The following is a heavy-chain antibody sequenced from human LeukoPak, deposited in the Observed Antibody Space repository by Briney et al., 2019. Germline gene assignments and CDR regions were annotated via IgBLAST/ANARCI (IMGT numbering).Heavy chain of an antibody. CDR3: AXASMVQGXTXDY. V-gene: IGHV3-23*01. CDR2: ISGSGGST. CDR1: GFTFSSYA. J-gene: IGHJ4*02. Sequence: GGSLRLSCAASGFTFSSYAMSWVRQAPGKGLEWVSAISGSGGSTYYADSVKGRFTISRDNSKNTLYLQMNSLRAEDTAVYYCAXASMVQGXTXDYWGQXXXVTV. D-gene: IGHD3-10*01.